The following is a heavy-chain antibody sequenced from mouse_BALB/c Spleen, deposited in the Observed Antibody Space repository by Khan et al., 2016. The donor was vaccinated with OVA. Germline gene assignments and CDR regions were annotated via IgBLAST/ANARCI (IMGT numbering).Heavy chain of an antibody. CDR3: ARSGIISTFVVTDFDC. CDR1: GYSITSDYA. V-gene: IGHV3-2*02. CDR2: IKYSGST. J-gene: IGHJ2*01. D-gene: IGHD1-2*01. Sequence: EVQLQESGPGLVKPSQSLSLTCTVTGYSITSDYAWNWIRQFPGNKLEWMGYIKYSGSTSYNPSLKSRISITRDTSKNQFFLQLNSVTTEDTATCYCARSGIISTFVVTDFDCWGQGTTLTVSA.